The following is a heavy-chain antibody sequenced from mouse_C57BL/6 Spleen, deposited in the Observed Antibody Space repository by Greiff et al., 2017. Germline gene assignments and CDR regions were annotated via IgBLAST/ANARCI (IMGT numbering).Heavy chain of an antibody. CDR1: GYTFTDYN. D-gene: IGHD2-1*01. Sequence: SGPWLLKPGASVQMSCKATGYTFTDYNMHLVKQSHGKILAWIGYINPNNGGTSYNQKFKGPATFTVNKYSNTAYRELRSLTSEDSVVYYCSSDSGNLYAIDARGSGTSVPVFS. J-gene: IGHJ4*01. V-gene: IGHV1-22*01. CDR2: INPNNGGT. CDR3: SSDSGNLYAIDA.